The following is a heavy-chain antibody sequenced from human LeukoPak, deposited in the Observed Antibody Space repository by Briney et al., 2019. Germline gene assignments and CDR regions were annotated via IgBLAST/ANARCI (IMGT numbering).Heavy chain of an antibody. CDR1: GFTFSSYA. J-gene: IGHJ4*02. CDR2: ISGSGGST. CDR3: ARDPSNSFYYYDTSGYLY. V-gene: IGHV3-23*01. Sequence: GGSLRLSCAASGFTFSSYAMSWVRQAPGKGLEWVSAISGSGGSTYYADSVKGRFTISRDNSKNTLYLQMNSLRAEDTAVYYCARDPSNSFYYYDTSGYLYWGQGTLVTVSS. D-gene: IGHD3-22*01.